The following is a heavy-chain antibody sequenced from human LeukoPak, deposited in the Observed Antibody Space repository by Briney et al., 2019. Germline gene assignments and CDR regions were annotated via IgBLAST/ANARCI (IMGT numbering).Heavy chain of an antibody. CDR3: AKVVDSDF. J-gene: IGHJ4*02. D-gene: IGHD2-15*01. CDR2: ISRDGTT. CDR1: GFTFSKYD. V-gene: IGHV3-23*01. Sequence: PGGSLRLSCAASGFTFSKYDMYWIRQAPGKGLECVSVISRDGTTYYADSVKGRFTISRDNSKNTLYLQMNSLRVEDTAVYYCAKVVDSDFWGQGTLVTVSS.